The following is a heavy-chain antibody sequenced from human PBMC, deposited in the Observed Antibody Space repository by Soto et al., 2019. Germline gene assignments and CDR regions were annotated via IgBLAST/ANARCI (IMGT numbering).Heavy chain of an antibody. CDR3: AGESIAAAGSDVFAI. D-gene: IGHD6-13*01. CDR1: GFTFSDYY. J-gene: IGHJ3*02. CDR2: ISSSNIHT. Sequence: QVQLVESGGGLVKPGGSLRLSCAASGFTFSDYYMSWIRQAPGKGLEWVSYISSSNIHTNHADSVQGRFTISRDNAKNSLYLQMNSLRAEDTAVYYCAGESIAAAGSDVFAIWGQGTMVTVSS. V-gene: IGHV3-11*06.